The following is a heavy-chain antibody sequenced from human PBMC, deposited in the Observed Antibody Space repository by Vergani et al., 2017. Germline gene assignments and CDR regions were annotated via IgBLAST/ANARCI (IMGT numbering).Heavy chain of an antibody. CDR3: AKRSGDY. J-gene: IGHJ4*02. Sequence: EVQLLESGGGLVPPGGSLRLSCAASGFTFTKYAMSWVHQAPGKGLEWVSAISGSGNSTYYADSVKGRFTISRDNSKNTLYLQMNSLRAEDTAIYYCAKRSGDYWGQGTLVTVSS. V-gene: IGHV3-23*01. CDR1: GFTFTKYA. D-gene: IGHD1-26*01. CDR2: ISGSGNST.